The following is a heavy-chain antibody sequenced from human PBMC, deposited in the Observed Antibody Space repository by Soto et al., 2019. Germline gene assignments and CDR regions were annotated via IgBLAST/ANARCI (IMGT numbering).Heavy chain of an antibody. D-gene: IGHD1-1*01. CDR2: IYNSGRY. J-gene: IGHJ4*02. CDR1: GGFI. CDR3: ARTLPNRQLFDS. Sequence: LSLTCTVTGGFIWGWIRQSPDKGLEWIGYIYNSGRYNYNPSLESRLTISIDTSKNQFSLRLASVTAADTAVYYCARTLPNRQLFDSWSQGTLVTVSS. V-gene: IGHV4-59*01.